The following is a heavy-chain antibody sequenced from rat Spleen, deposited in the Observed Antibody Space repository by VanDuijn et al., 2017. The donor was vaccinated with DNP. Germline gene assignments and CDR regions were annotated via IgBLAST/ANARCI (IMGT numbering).Heavy chain of an antibody. CDR1: GFSFSDYY. V-gene: IGHV5-22*01. CDR2: ISYEGSST. D-gene: IGHD2-1*01. Sequence: EVQLVESGGGLVQPGRSLKLSCVASGFSFSDYYMAWVRQAPKKGLEWVAAISYEGSSTYYGDSVKGRFTISRDNAKSTLYLQMSSLRSEDTATYYCTRDRKTYDYFDYWGQGVMVTVSS. CDR3: TRDRKTYDYFDY. J-gene: IGHJ2*01.